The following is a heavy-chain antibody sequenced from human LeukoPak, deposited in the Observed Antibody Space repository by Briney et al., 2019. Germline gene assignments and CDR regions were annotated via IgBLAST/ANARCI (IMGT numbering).Heavy chain of an antibody. D-gene: IGHD6-19*01. CDR3: ARDLRQWLVSSGVYGY. V-gene: IGHV4-34*01. J-gene: IGHJ4*02. CDR1: GGSFSGYY. Sequence: PSETLSLTCAIYGGSFSGYYWSWIRQPPGKGLEWIGSIYYSGSTYYNPSLKSRVTISVDTSKNQFSLKLSSVTAADTAVYYCARDLRQWLVSSGVYGYWGQGTLVTVSS. CDR2: IYYSGST.